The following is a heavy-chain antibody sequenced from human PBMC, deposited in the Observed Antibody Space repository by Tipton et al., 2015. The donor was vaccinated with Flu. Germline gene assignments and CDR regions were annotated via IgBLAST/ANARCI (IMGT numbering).Heavy chain of an antibody. CDR3: TRAPGSSGYYP. CDR1: GASINSGAYY. D-gene: IGHD3-22*01. J-gene: IGHJ5*02. CDR2: FHISGNT. Sequence: LRLSCTVSGASINSGAYYWNWIRQPAGKGLEWIGRFHISGNTDYNPSLGKRATISADTSSNQFSLTLTSVTVADTAVYYCTRAPGSSGYYPWGQGTLVTVSS. V-gene: IGHV4-61*02.